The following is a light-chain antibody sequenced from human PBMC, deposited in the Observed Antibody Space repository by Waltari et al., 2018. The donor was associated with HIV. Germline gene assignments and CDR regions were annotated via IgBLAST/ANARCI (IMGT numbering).Light chain of an antibody. Sequence: QSVLTQPASVSGSPGQSVTISCTGTSSAFGFDNYVSWYQQHPGPVPTNIIYRVKSRPSCFSDRFSGSKSGNTASLTISGLQSEDEADYYCTSYTTTATLVFGGGTKLTVL. CDR3: TSYTTTATLV. CDR2: RVK. CDR1: SSAFGFDNY. J-gene: IGLJ3*02. V-gene: IGLV2-14*03.